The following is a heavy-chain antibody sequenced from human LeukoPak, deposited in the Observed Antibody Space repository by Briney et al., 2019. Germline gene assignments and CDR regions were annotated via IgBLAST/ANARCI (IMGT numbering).Heavy chain of an antibody. CDR2: IYWDDVK. CDR3: AHRVQVFGYSA. D-gene: IGHD5-18*01. J-gene: IGHJ5*02. Sequence: SGPTLVNPTQTLTLTCTFSGFSLSTSGVGVGWIRQPPGKALEWLALIYWDDVKRYSPSLKSRLTITKDTSKNQVVLTMTNMDPVDKATYYCAHRVQVFGYSAWGQGTLVTVSS. CDR1: GFSLSTSGVG. V-gene: IGHV2-5*02.